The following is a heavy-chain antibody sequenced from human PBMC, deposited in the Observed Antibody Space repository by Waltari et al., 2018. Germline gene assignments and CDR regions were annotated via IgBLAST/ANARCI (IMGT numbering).Heavy chain of an antibody. CDR1: GFNFSSYE. J-gene: IGHJ3*02. V-gene: IGHV3-48*03. CDR3: AKTGYSSGWSDAFDI. D-gene: IGHD6-19*01. CDR2: ISSSGSTI. Sequence: EVQLVEYGGGLVQPGGSLRISCADSGFNFSSYEMNWVRTAPGKELEWGSYISSSGSTIYYADSVKGRFTISRDNAKNSLYLQMNSLRAEDTAVYYCAKTGYSSGWSDAFDIWGQGTMVTVSS.